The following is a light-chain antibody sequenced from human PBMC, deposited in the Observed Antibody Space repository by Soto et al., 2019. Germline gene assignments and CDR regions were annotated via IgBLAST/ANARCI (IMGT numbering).Light chain of an antibody. Sequence: IQLTQSPSSLSASVGDRVTISCRASQGVSSHLAWYQQKPGTAPKLLIYAASTLQSGVPSRFSGSGSGTDFTLTISSLQPEDFATYYCQQSYSTPQTFGQGTRLEIK. CDR3: QQSYSTPQT. V-gene: IGKV1-39*01. J-gene: IGKJ5*01. CDR2: AAS. CDR1: QGVSSH.